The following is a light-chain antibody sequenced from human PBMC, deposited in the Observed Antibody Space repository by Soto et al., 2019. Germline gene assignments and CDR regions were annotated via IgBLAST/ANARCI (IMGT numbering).Light chain of an antibody. J-gene: IGKJ4*01. CDR1: QSVLYSSNNKNY. CDR3: QQYYTNALT. V-gene: IGKV4-1*01. Sequence: DIVMTQSPDSLAVSLGERATINCKSGQSVLYSSNNKNYLAWYQQKPGQPPKLLIYWASTRESGVPDRFSGSGSGTDFTLTISSLQAEDVAVYYCQQYYTNALTFGGGTKV. CDR2: WAS.